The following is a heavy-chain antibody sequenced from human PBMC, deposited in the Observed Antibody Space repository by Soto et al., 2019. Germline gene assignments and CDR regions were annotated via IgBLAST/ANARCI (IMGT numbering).Heavy chain of an antibody. CDR3: ARITGRHLDY. D-gene: IGHD1-20*01. J-gene: IGHJ4*02. Sequence: SETLSLTCTVSSGSISVTDVFWGWVRQPPGRGLEWIGNIDYSGTAYFSPSLTTRVTFHVDTSKNQFSLTLYSVTAADTAVYYCARITGRHLDYWGQGILVTVSS. CDR1: SGSISVTDVF. CDR2: IDYSGTA. V-gene: IGHV4-39*01.